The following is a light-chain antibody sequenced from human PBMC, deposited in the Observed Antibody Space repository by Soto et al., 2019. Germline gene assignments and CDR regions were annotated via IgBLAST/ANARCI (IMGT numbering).Light chain of an antibody. CDR1: QSVRSN. J-gene: IGKJ5*01. CDR3: QEYKNWPSIT. V-gene: IGKV3-15*01. Sequence: IVMTQSPAMPSFSAGERATVSCMSSQSVRSNLAWYQKKPGQAPRLLIYGAYTRATGIPARFSGSGSGTDFTLAISSLQSEDLAVYYCQEYKNWPSITCGHGPRREIK. CDR2: GAY.